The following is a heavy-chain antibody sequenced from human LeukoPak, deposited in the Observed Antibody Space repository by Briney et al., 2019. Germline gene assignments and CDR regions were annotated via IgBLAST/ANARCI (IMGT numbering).Heavy chain of an antibody. D-gene: IGHD3-22*01. CDR1: GGSISSYY. CDR3: ASNNYYDSSWAFDI. V-gene: IGHV4-59*01. J-gene: IGHJ3*02. CDR2: IYYSGST. Sequence: SETLSLTCTVSGGSISSYYWSWIRQPPGKGLEWIGYIYYSGSTNYNPSLKSRVTISVDTSKNQFSLKLSSVTAADTAVYYCASNNYYDSSWAFDIWGQGTMVTVSS.